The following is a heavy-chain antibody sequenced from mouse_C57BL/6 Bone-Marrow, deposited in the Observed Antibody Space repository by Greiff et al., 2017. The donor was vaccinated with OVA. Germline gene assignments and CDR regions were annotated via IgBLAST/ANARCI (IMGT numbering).Heavy chain of an antibody. CDR3: AREDDGYYAWFAY. CDR2: LDPSDSYT. Sequence: QVQLQQPGAELVKPGASVKLSCKASGYTFTSYWMQWVKQRPGQGLEWIGELDPSDSYTNYTQKFKGKATLTVDTSSSTAYMQLSSLTSEDSAVYYCAREDDGYYAWFAYWGQGTLVTVSA. J-gene: IGHJ3*01. V-gene: IGHV1-50*01. CDR1: GYTFTSYW. D-gene: IGHD2-3*01.